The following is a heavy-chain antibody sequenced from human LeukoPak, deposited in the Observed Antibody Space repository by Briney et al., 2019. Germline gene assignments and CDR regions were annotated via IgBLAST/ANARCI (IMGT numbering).Heavy chain of an antibody. D-gene: IGHD3-10*01. Sequence: SVKVSCKASGGTFSSYAISWVRQAPGQGLEWMGGIIPIFGTANYAQKFQGRVTITADESTSTAYMELSSLRSEDTAVYYCAIPEAVRAPVGGGYFDYWGQGTLVTVSS. CDR3: AIPEAVRAPVGGGYFDY. V-gene: IGHV1-69*13. J-gene: IGHJ4*02. CDR1: GGTFSSYA. CDR2: IIPIFGTA.